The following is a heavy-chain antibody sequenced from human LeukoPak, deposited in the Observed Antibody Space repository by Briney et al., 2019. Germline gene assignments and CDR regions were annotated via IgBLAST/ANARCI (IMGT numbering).Heavy chain of an antibody. CDR1: GFMFSKYW. Sequence: GGSLRLSCAASGFMFSKYWMSWIRQAPGKGLEWVANMKYDGRDKYYVDSVQGRFTISRDNAKNSLYLQMDSLRAEDTALYYCVPGDQGRGGDSIFWGQGTLVTVSS. V-gene: IGHV3-7*01. CDR2: MKYDGRDK. J-gene: IGHJ4*02. D-gene: IGHD3-22*01. CDR3: VPGDQGRGGDSIF.